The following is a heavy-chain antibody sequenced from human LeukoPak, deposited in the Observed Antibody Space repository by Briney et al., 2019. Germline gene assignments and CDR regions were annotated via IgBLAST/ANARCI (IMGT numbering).Heavy chain of an antibody. CDR3: ARVSSIAARPSFGY. D-gene: IGHD6-6*01. Sequence: GASGEVSCKASGYTFTSYDINWVRQATGQGLEWMGWMNPNSGNTGYAQKFQGRVTITRNTSISTAYMELSSLRSEDTAVYYCARVSSIAARPSFGYWGQGTLVTVSS. CDR1: GYTFTSYD. V-gene: IGHV1-8*03. CDR2: MNPNSGNT. J-gene: IGHJ4*02.